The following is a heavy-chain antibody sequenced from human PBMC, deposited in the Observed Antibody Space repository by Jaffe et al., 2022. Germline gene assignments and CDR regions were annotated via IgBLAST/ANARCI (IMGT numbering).Heavy chain of an antibody. D-gene: IGHD2-2*02. CDR3: AREKYCSSTSCYTPVDY. J-gene: IGHJ4*02. Sequence: EVQLVESGGGLVQPGGSLRLSCAASGFTFSSYWMSWVRQAPGKGLEWVANIKQDGSEKYYVDSVKGRFTISRDNAKNSLYLQMNSLRAEDTAVYYCAREKYCSSTSCYTPVDYWGQGTLVTVSS. V-gene: IGHV3-7*05. CDR1: GFTFSSYW. CDR2: IKQDGSEK.